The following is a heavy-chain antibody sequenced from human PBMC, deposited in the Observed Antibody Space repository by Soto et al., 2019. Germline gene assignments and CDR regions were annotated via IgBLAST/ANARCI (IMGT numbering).Heavy chain of an antibody. J-gene: IGHJ3*02. Sequence: LRLSCAASGFTFSSYSMNCVRQAPGKGLEWVSSISSSSSYIYYADSVKGRFTISRDNAKNSLYLQMNSLRAEDTAVYYCARDQLLLWFGELSKIPGDAFDIWGQGTMVTVSS. CDR3: ARDQLLLWFGELSKIPGDAFDI. CDR2: ISSSSSYI. V-gene: IGHV3-21*01. D-gene: IGHD3-10*01. CDR1: GFTFSSYS.